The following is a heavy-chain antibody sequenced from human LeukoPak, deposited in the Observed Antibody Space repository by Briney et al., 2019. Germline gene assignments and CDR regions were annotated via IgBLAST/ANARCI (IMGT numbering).Heavy chain of an antibody. CDR1: GFTFSSYS. CDR3: ARDQLGRHWYFDL. J-gene: IGHJ2*01. V-gene: IGHV3-21*01. D-gene: IGHD6-6*01. Sequence: GGSLRLSCAASGFTFSSYSMNWVRQAPGKGLEWVSSISSSSSYIYYADSVKGRFTISRDNAKNSLYLQMNSLRAEDTAVYYCARDQLGRHWYFDLWGRGTLVNVSS. CDR2: ISSSSSYI.